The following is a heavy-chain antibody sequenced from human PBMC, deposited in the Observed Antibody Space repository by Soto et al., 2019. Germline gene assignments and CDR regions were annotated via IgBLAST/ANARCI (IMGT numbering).Heavy chain of an antibody. D-gene: IGHD2-15*01. J-gene: IGHJ4*02. CDR2: ISGSGGST. V-gene: IGHV3-23*01. CDR3: ANTPYCSGGSCKQAFFDY. CDR1: GFTFSSYA. Sequence: GGSLRLSCAASGFTFSSYAMSWVRQAPGKGLEWVSAISGSGGSTYYADSVKGGFTISRDNSKNTLYLQMNSLRAEDTAVYYCANTPYCSGGSCKQAFFDYWGQGTLVTVSS.